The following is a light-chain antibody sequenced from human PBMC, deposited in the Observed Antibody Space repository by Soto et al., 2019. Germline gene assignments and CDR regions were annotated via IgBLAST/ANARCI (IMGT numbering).Light chain of an antibody. J-gene: IGLJ1*01. CDR3: CSWTSSSTYV. CDR1: SSDVGSYDR. CDR2: EVS. V-gene: IGLV2-18*02. Sequence: QSVLTQPPSVSGSPGQSVAISCTGTSSDVGSYDRVSGYQQPPGTAPKLIISEVSNRPSGVPDRFAGSKSGNTASLTISGLQAEDEADYYCCSWTSSSTYVFGTGTKVTVL.